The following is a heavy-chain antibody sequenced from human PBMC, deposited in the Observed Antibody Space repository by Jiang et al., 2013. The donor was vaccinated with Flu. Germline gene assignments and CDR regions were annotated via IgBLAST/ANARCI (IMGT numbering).Heavy chain of an antibody. D-gene: IGHD4-11*01. V-gene: IGHV5-51*01. CDR1: GYSFTSYW. CDR3: ARSPYSNYEGGGYYYGMDV. J-gene: IGHJ6*02. CDR2: IYPGDSDT. Sequence: KISCKGSGYSFTSYWIGWVRQMPGKGLEWMGIIYPGDSDTRYSPSFQGRVTISADKSISTAYLQWSSLKASDTAMYYCARSPYSNYEGGGYYYGMDVWGQGTTVTVSS.